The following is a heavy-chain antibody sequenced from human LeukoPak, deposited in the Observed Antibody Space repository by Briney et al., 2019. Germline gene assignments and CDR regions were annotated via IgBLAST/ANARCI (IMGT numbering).Heavy chain of an antibody. CDR3: ARGDNYDSSGPYGMDV. V-gene: IGHV1-69*13. J-gene: IGHJ6*02. CDR2: IIPIFGTA. Sequence: GSSVKVSCKASGGTFSSYAISWVRQAPGQGLEWMGGIIPIFGTANYAQKFQGRVTITADESTSTAYMELSSLRSEDTAVYYCARGDNYDSSGPYGMDVWGQGTTVTVSS. CDR1: GGTFSSYA. D-gene: IGHD3-22*01.